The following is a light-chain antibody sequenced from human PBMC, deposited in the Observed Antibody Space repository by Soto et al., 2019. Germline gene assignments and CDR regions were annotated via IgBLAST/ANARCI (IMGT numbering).Light chain of an antibody. V-gene: IGLV2-23*01. J-gene: IGLJ1*01. CDR2: EGS. CDR3: CSYAGSSFYV. Sequence: SCTGTSSDFGSYNLVSWYQQHPGKAPKLMIYEGSKRPSGVSNRFSGSKSGNTASLTISGLQAEDEADYYCCSYAGSSFYVFGTGTKVTVL. CDR1: SSDFGSYNL.